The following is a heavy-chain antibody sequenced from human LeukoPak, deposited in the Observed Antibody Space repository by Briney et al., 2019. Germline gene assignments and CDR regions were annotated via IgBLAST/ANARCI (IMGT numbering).Heavy chain of an antibody. CDR1: GGSLRGYH. J-gene: IGHJ5*02. V-gene: IGHV4-34*01. Sequence: SETLSLTCAVYGGSLRGYHWSWIRQPPGKGLEWIGEINHSGYPNYSPSRKSRVTISVDTSKNQFALKLSSVTAGDTAVYYFAHYYYYGSGLNWFDPWGQGTLVTVSS. D-gene: IGHD3-10*01. CDR2: INHSGYP. CDR3: AHYYYYGSGLNWFDP.